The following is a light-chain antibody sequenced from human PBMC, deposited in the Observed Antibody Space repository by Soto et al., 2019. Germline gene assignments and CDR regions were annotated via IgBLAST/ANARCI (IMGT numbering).Light chain of an antibody. CDR2: GAS. V-gene: IGKV3-20*01. CDR1: QSVSSSY. J-gene: IGKJ3*01. Sequence: EIVLTQSPGTLSLSPGERATLSCRASQSVSSSYLAWYQHKPGQAPRLLIYGASSRATGIPDRFSGSGSGTDFTLTINRLEPEDFAVYYCQQYDSSPLFTFGPGTKVDIK. CDR3: QQYDSSPLFT.